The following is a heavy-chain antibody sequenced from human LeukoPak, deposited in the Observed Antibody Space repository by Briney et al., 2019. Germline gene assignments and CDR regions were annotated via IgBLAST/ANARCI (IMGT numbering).Heavy chain of an antibody. CDR3: ARASYDFWSGYLEGYGYYFDY. J-gene: IGHJ4*02. CDR2: IYYSGST. V-gene: IGHV4-31*11. CDR1: GGSFSGYY. D-gene: IGHD3-3*01. Sequence: SETLSLTCAVYGGSFSGYYWSWICQHPGKGLEWIGYIYYSGSTYYNPSLKSRVTISVDTSKNQFSLKLSSVTAADTAVYYCARASYDFWSGYLEGYGYYFDYWGQGTLVTVSS.